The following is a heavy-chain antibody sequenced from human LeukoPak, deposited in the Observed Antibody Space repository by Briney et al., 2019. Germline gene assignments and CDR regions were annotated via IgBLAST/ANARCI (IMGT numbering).Heavy chain of an antibody. V-gene: IGHV3-23*01. J-gene: IGHJ5*02. CDR1: GFTFSSYA. D-gene: IGHD3-3*01. Sequence: GGSLRLSCAAAGFTFSSYAMSWVRQAPGEGLEWVSAIIGSGGSTYYADSGKGRFTISRENSKKTLYLQMNRLRAEDTAVYYCAKGEVLRFLEWLLQQFDPWGQGTLVTVSS. CDR3: AKGEVLRFLEWLLQQFDP. CDR2: IIGSGGST.